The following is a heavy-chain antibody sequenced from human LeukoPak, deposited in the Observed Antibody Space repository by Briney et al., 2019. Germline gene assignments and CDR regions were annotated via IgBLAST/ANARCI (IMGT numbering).Heavy chain of an antibody. CDR2: INHSGST. D-gene: IGHD4-17*01. Sequence: SETLSLTCAVYGGSFSGYYWSWIRQPPGKGLEWIGEINHSGSTNYNPSLKSRVTISVDTSKNQFSLKLSSVTAADTAVYYCARSYRYSDHFDYWGQGTLVTVSS. CDR1: GGSFSGYY. J-gene: IGHJ4*02. CDR3: ARSYRYSDHFDY. V-gene: IGHV4-34*01.